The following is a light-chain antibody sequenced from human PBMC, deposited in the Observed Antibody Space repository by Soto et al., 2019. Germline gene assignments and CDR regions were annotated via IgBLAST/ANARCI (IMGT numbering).Light chain of an antibody. CDR2: DAS. CDR1: QNIGSW. J-gene: IGKJ1*01. V-gene: IGKV1-5*01. CDR3: QQYKGT. Sequence: DIQMTQSPSTLSAFRGDRVTITCRASQNIGSWLAWYQQKPGKAPKLLIYDASSLESGVPSRFSGSGSGTEFTLTISRLQPDDFATYYCQQYKGTFCQGTKVDIK.